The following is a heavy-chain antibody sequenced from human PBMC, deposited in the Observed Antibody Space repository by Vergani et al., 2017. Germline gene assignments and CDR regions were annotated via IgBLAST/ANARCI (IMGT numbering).Heavy chain of an antibody. CDR3: AGRGVDIVTTGPGDYYYGMDV. V-gene: IGHV1-69*01. CDR1: GGTFSSYA. D-gene: IGHD5-12*01. J-gene: IGHJ6*02. CDR2: IIPIFGTA. Sequence: QVQLLQSGAEVKKPGSSVKVSCKASGGTFSSYAITWVRQAPGQGLEWMGGIIPIFGTANYAQKFQGRVTITADEATSTAYMELGSLRSEDTAVYYCAGRGVDIVTTGPGDYYYGMDVWGQGTTVTVSS.